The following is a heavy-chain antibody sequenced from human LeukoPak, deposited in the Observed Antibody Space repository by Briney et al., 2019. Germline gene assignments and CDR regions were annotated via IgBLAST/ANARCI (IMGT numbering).Heavy chain of an antibody. J-gene: IGHJ6*02. CDR2: INSDGTST. D-gene: IGHD2-2*02. CDR3: AISMCSSTSCYMGGMDV. V-gene: IGHV3-74*01. Sequence: SGGSLRLSCAASGFTFSNYWMHWVRQAPGKGLVWVSRINSDGTSTTYADSVKGRFTISRDNAKNTLYLQMSSLRAEDTAVYYCAISMCSSTSCYMGGMDVWGQGTTVTVSS. CDR1: GFTFSNYW.